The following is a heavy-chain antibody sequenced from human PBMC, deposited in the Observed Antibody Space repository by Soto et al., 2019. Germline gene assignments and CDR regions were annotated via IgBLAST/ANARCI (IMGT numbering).Heavy chain of an antibody. D-gene: IGHD4-17*01. J-gene: IGHJ4*02. CDR1: GGSISSRSSY. CDR3: GAQDYGAEGYYFET. V-gene: IGHV4-39*02. CDR2: IYYIGNT. Sequence: QLQLQESGPGLVKASETLSLTCTVSGGSISSRSSYWGWIRQPPGKGLEWIGSIYYIGNTYYNPSLKSRVAISIDSSKPRFSLKLNSVTTADTAVYYCGAQDYGAEGYYFETWGQGTLVTVSS.